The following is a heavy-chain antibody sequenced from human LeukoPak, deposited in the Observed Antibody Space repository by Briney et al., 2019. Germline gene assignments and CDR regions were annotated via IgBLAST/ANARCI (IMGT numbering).Heavy chain of an antibody. D-gene: IGHD3-10*01. V-gene: IGHV3-64*04. CDR2: ISSNGGST. CDR3: ARTTEVLLWFGELEY. Sequence: GGSLRRSCSASGFTFSSYAMHWVRQAPGKGLEYVSAISSNGGSTYYADSVKGRFTISRDNSKNTLYLQMNSLRAEDTAVYYCARTTEVLLWFGELEYWGQGTLVTVSS. CDR1: GFTFSSYA. J-gene: IGHJ4*02.